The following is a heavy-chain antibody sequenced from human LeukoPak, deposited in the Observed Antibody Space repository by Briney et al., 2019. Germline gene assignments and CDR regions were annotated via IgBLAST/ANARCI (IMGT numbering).Heavy chain of an antibody. CDR2: FSGSGGTT. V-gene: IGHV3-23*01. CDR3: ANGNRCTSPNCLGYYYFYMDV. D-gene: IGHD2-8*01. CDR1: GFTFSSYA. J-gene: IGHJ6*03. Sequence: GSLRLSCAASGFTFSSYAMNWVRQAPGRGLEWVSGFSGSGGTTYYADSVKGRFTISRDNSKNTLYLHMNSLRAEDTAVYYCANGNRCTSPNCLGYYYFYMDVWGKGTTVTVSS.